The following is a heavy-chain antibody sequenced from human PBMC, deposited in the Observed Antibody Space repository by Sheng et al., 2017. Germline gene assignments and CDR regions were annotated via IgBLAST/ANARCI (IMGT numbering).Heavy chain of an antibody. CDR2: ISSNGDST. J-gene: IGHJ4*02. D-gene: IGHD6-13*01. CDR3: AKAPLSSSSHYYFDY. V-gene: IGHV3-64*01. CDR1: GFTFSSYA. Sequence: EVQLVESGGGLVQPGGSLRLSCAASGFTFSSYAMHWVRQAPGKGLEYVSAISSNGDSTYYANSVKGRFTISRDNSKNTLYLQMGSLSAEDMAVYYCAKAPLSSSSHYYFDYWGQGTLVTVSS.